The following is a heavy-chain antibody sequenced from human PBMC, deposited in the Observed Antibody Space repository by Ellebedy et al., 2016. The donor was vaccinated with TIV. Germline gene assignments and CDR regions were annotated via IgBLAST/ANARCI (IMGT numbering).Heavy chain of an antibody. J-gene: IGHJ4*02. D-gene: IGHD3-22*01. CDR2: INHSGST. Sequence: SETLSLXCAVYGGSFSGYYWSWIRQPPGKGLEWIGEINHSGSTNYNPSLKSRVTISVDTSKNQFSLKLSSVTAADTAVYYCARGRRYYDSSAYYLDYWGQGTLVTVSS. CDR3: ARGRRYYDSSAYYLDY. V-gene: IGHV4-34*01. CDR1: GGSFSGYY.